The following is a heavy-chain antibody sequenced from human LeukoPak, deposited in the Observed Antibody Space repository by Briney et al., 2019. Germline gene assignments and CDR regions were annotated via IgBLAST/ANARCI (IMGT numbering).Heavy chain of an antibody. V-gene: IGHV3-23*01. J-gene: IGHJ4*02. CDR1: GFTFSSYG. D-gene: IGHD3-22*01. CDR3: AKDRNYYDSSGYYYGDY. Sequence: HAGGSLRLSWAASGFTFSSYGMSSVRQAPGKGLEWVSAISGGGGSTYYADSVKGRFTISRDNSKNTLYLQMNSLRAEDTAVYYCAKDRNYYDSSGYYYGDYWGQGTLVTVSS. CDR2: ISGGGGST.